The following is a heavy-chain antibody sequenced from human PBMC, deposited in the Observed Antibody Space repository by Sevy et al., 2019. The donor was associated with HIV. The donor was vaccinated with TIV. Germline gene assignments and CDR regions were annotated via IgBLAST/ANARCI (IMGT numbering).Heavy chain of an antibody. V-gene: IGHV1-18*01. CDR2: ISPYTANT. CDR3: ASETPQGVAILPPSMRGGIDF. CDR1: GYTFATYG. Sequence: ASVKVSCKASGYTFATYGVSWVRQAPGQGLEWMGWISPYTANTNYAQRFQARVTMATETSTGTAHLELRNLRSDDTAVYYCASETPQGVAILPPSMRGGIDFWGQGTLVTVSS. D-gene: IGHD3-16*01. J-gene: IGHJ4*02.